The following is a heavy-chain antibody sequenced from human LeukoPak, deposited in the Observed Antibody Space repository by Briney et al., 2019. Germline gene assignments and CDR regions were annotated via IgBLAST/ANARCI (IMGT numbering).Heavy chain of an antibody. CDR2: INPNSGGT. Sequence: GASVKVSCKASGYTFTSDDINWVRQAPGQGLEWMGWINPNSGGTNYAQKFQGWVTMTRDTSISTAYIELSRLRSDDTAVCYCARDRGNWNSEGNFDYWGQGTLVTVSS. J-gene: IGHJ4*02. CDR3: ARDRGNWNSEGNFDY. CDR1: GYTFTSDD. D-gene: IGHD1-1*01. V-gene: IGHV1-2*04.